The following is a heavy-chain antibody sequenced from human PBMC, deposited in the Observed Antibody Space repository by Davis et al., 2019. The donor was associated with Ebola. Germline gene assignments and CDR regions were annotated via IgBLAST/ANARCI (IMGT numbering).Heavy chain of an antibody. CDR3: ARAPNYDVLTGTSSYYFDY. J-gene: IGHJ4*02. CDR1: GYTFTSYG. Sequence: SVKVSCKSSGYTFTSYGLVWVRQAPGLGLEWMGWISGFNTNTNFAQKFQGRVTVSKDTSTNTAYMDLRSLTSDDTAIYYCARAPNYDVLTGTSSYYFDYGGQGTLVTVS. CDR2: ISGFNTNT. V-gene: IGHV1-18*04. D-gene: IGHD3-9*01.